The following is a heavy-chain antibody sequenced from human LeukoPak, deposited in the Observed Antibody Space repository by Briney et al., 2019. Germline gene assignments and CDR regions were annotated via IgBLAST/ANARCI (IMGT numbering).Heavy chain of an antibody. Sequence: GGSLRLSCAASGLTFSSYGMHWVRQAPGKGLEWVAFIRYDGSNKYYADSVKGRFTISRDNSKNTLYLQMNSLRAEDTAVYYCAKDGRLATVTSFDYWGQGTLVTVSS. CDR1: GLTFSSYG. CDR3: AKDGRLATVTSFDY. CDR2: IRYDGSNK. D-gene: IGHD4-11*01. J-gene: IGHJ4*02. V-gene: IGHV3-30*02.